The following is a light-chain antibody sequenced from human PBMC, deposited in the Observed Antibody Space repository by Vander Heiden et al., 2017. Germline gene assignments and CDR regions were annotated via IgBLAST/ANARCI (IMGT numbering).Light chain of an antibody. J-gene: IGKJ2*01. CDR2: DAS. V-gene: IGKV3-11*01. Sequence: EIVLTQSPATLSLSPGERATLSCRASQSVSSYLAWYQQKPGQAPRLLIYDASNRATGIPARFSGSGSGTDFTLTISSLEPEDFAVYYCQQRSNWPPKYTFGQETKLEI. CDR1: QSVSSY. CDR3: QQRSNWPPKYT.